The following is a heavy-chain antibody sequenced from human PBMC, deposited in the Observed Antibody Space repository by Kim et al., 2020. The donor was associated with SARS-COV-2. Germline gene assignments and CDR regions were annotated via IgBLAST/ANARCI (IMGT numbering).Heavy chain of an antibody. CDR3: AAEGRLGELSLGLAFDI. D-gene: IGHD3-16*02. CDR1: GFTFTSSA. J-gene: IGHJ3*02. V-gene: IGHV1-58*01. Sequence: SVKVSCKASGFTFTSSAVQWVRQARGQRLEWIGWIVVGSGNTNYAQKFQERVTITRDMSTSTAYMELSSLRSEDTAVYYCAAEGRLGELSLGLAFDIWGQGTMVTVSS. CDR2: IVVGSGNT.